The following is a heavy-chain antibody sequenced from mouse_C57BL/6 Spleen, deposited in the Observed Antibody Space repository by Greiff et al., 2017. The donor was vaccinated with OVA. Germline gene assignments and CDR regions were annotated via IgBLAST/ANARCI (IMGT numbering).Heavy chain of an antibody. CDR1: GYSFTGYY. D-gene: IGHD2-1*01. Sequence: EVKLQESGPELVKPGASVKISCKASGYSFTGYYMNWVKQSPEKSLEWIGEINPSTGGTTYNQKFKAKATLTVDKSSSTAYMQLKSLTSEDSAVYYCARGDYGNYVDYWGQGTTLTVSA. CDR2: INPSTGGT. V-gene: IGHV1-42*01. CDR3: ARGDYGNYVDY. J-gene: IGHJ2*01.